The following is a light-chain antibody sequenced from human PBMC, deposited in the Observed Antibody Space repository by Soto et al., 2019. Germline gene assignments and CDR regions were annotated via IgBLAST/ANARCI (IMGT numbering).Light chain of an antibody. Sequence: QSVLTQPPSASGTPGQRVTISCSGSSSNIGSNTVNWYQQLPGTAPKLLIYRNNQRPSGVPDRFSGSKSGTSASLAISGLQSDDEADYYCAAWDDSLNGYVFGTGTKLTVL. CDR1: SSNIGSNT. V-gene: IGLV1-44*01. J-gene: IGLJ1*01. CDR3: AAWDDSLNGYV. CDR2: RNN.